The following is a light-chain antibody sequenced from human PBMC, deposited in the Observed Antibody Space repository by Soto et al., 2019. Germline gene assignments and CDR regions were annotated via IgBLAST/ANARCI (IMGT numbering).Light chain of an antibody. CDR3: QQYNNWDPWT. V-gene: IGKV3-15*01. CDR1: QRFSSN. CDR2: GES. J-gene: IGKJ1*01. Sequence: EIVMTQSPATLSVSPGERATLSCRASQRFSSNLALYQQKPGQSPSLLIYGESTRATGIPARFSGSGSETEFTLTIRSLQYEDFEVDYCQQYNNWDPWTFGQGTKVEIK.